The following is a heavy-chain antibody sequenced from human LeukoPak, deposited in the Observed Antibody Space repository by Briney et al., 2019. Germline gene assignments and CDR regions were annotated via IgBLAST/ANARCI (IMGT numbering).Heavy chain of an antibody. CDR3: ATGPGYSSSW. D-gene: IGHD6-13*01. CDR1: GFTFSSYW. V-gene: IGHV3-7*01. J-gene: IGHJ4*02. CDR2: IKQDGSEK. Sequence: PGGSLRLSCAAFGFTFSSYWMSWVRQAPGKGLEWVANIKQDGSEKYYVDSVKGRSTISGDNAKNSLYLQMNSLRAEDTAVYYRATGPGYSSSWWGQGTLVTVSS.